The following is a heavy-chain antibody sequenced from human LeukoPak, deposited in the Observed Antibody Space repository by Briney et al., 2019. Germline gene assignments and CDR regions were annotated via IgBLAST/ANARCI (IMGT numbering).Heavy chain of an antibody. V-gene: IGHV3-33*01. CDR2: IWYDGSNK. CDR1: GFTFSSYG. J-gene: IGHJ4*02. CDR3: ARDSSSSGEFDY. D-gene: IGHD6-6*01. Sequence: PGRSLRLSCAASGFTFSSYGMHWVRQAPGKGLEWVAVIWYDGSNKYYADSVRGRFTISRDNSKNTLYLQMNSLRAEDTAVYYCARDSSSSGEFDYWGQGTLVTVSS.